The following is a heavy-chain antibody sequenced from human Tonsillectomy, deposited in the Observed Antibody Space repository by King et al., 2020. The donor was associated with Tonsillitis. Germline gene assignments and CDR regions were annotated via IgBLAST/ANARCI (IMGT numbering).Heavy chain of an antibody. CDR2: VYYSGNT. Sequence: VQLQESGPGLLKSSETLSLTCTVSGGSIGTYYWSWIRQSPGKGLEWIGYVYYSGNTNYNPSLKIRVTMSVDTSKNQFSLLLTSVTAADTAVYYCARPGGGSSSSSYFDFWGRGALVTVSP. CDR3: ARPGGGSSSSSYFDF. V-gene: IGHV4-59*08. D-gene: IGHD6-6*01. J-gene: IGHJ4*02. CDR1: GGSIGTYY.